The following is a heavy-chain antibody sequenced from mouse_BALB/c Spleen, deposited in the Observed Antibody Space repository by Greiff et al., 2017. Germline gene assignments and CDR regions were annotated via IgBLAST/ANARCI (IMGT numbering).Heavy chain of an antibody. J-gene: IGHJ4*01. Sequence: QVTLKVSGPGILQPSQTLSLTCSFSGFSLSTSGMGVSWIRQPSGKGLEWLAHIYWDDDKRYNPSLKSRLTISKDTSSNQVFLKITSVDTADTATYYCARRGIYDGYYGYAMDYWGQGTSVTVSS. V-gene: IGHV8-12*01. CDR3: ARRGIYDGYYGYAMDY. CDR2: IYWDDDK. CDR1: GFSLSTSGMG. D-gene: IGHD2-3*01.